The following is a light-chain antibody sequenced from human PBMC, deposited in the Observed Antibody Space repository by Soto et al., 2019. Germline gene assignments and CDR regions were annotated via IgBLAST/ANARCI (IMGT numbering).Light chain of an antibody. CDR1: SSNVGAYNF. CDR2: DVN. Sequence: TQPYSASGSPGQSVTISGTGTSSNVGAYNFASWYQQRPGTAPRLIIYDVNKRPSGVPDRFSGSKSGNTASLTISGLQAEYEADYYCCSYAGNYKYVFGSGTRSP. CDR3: CSYAGNYKYV. J-gene: IGLJ1*01. V-gene: IGLV2-11*01.